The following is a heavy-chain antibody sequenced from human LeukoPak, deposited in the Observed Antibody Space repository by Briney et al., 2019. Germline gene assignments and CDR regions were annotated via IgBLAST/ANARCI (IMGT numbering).Heavy chain of an antibody. D-gene: IGHD6-13*01. V-gene: IGHV4-39*07. J-gene: IGHJ4*02. CDR2: IYYSGST. CDR1: GGSISSSSYY. CDR3: ARDGPSDSSSWYRRFDY. Sequence: SETLSPTCTVSGGSISSSSYYWGWIRQPPGKGLEWIGSIYYSGSTYYNPSLKSRVTISVDTSKNQFSLKLSSVTAADTAVYYCARDGPSDSSSWYRRFDYWGQGTLVTVSS.